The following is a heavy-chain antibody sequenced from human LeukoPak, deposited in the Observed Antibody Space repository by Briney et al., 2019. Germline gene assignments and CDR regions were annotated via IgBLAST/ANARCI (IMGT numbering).Heavy chain of an antibody. CDR3: AKGGGYEAQYYYYYLDV. D-gene: IGHD5-12*01. Sequence: AGGSLRLSCAASGFTVSSSYMSWVRQAPGKGLEWVSVIYSGGSTYYADSVKGRFTISRDNSKNTLYLQMNSLRAEDTAVYYCAKGGGYEAQYYYYYLDVWGKGTTVTISS. CDR1: GFTVSSSY. V-gene: IGHV3-66*01. CDR2: IYSGGST. J-gene: IGHJ6*03.